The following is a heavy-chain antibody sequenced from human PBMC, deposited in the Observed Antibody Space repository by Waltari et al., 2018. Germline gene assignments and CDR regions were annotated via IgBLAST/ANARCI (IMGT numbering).Heavy chain of an antibody. J-gene: IGHJ5*02. V-gene: IGHV4-34*01. CDR1: GGSFSGFY. CDR3: ARADRGPRFTSGSSATPDWGP. Sequence: QVQLQQWGAGLLKPSETLSLTCAVYGGSFSGFYWNWIRQPPGKGLAWIGEINHSGSTNYNPSLKSRVTIALDTSRNHCSLKLSSVTAADTAVYYCARADRGPRFTSGSSATPDWGPWGQGTLVTVSS. CDR2: INHSGST. D-gene: IGHD1-26*01.